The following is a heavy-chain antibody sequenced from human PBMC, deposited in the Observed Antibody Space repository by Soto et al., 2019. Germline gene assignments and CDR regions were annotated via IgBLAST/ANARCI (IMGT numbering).Heavy chain of an antibody. CDR1: GFPLTTSGVG. D-gene: IGHD3-3*01. Sequence: QITLNESGPTQVKPRQTLTLTCTFSGFPLTTSGVGVGWIRQSPGKAPEWLAPIYWDDDKRYSPSLNSRLTMTKDTSKNQVVLTMADLDPADTATYYCAHRVLRTVFGLVTTTAIYFDFWGQGTPVAVSS. CDR2: IYWDDDK. V-gene: IGHV2-5*02. CDR3: AHRVLRTVFGLVTTTAIYFDF. J-gene: IGHJ4*02.